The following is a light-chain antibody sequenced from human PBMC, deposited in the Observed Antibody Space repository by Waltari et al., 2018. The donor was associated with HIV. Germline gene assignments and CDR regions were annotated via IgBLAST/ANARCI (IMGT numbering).Light chain of an antibody. CDR1: NSNIATNT. Sequence: QSVLTQPPSASGTPGQRVTISCSGSNSNIATNTVNWYQQLPGTAPKLLIYSNSRRPSGVPDRFSGSKSGTSASLAIDGLQAEDEGDYYCLSYDGSLSGLFGGGTRLTVL. CDR3: LSYDGSLSGL. V-gene: IGLV1-44*01. CDR2: SNS. J-gene: IGLJ2*01.